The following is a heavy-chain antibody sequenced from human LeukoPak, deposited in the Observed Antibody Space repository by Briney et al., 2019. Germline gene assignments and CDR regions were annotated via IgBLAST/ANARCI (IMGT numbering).Heavy chain of an antibody. V-gene: IGHV1-69*04. Sequence: SVKVSCKASGGTFISYAISWVRQAPGQGLEWMGRIIPILGIANYAQKFKGRVTITADKSTSTAYMELSSLRSEDTAVYYCAGYCSSTSCYDWFAPWGQGTLVTVSS. D-gene: IGHD2-2*01. CDR3: AGYCSSTSCYDWFAP. CDR1: GGTFISYA. J-gene: IGHJ5*02. CDR2: IIPILGIA.